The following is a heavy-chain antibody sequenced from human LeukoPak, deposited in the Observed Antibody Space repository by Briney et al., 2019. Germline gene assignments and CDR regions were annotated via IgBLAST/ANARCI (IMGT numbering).Heavy chain of an antibody. J-gene: IGHJ4*02. Sequence: SETLSLTCTVSDDSITMYYWAWIRQPPGKGLEWIGYVDHTGSTKFNPSLNGRVTISVDTSKNQFSLKLSSVTAADTAVYYCARAEGISTPFDYWGQGTLVTVSS. V-gene: IGHV4-59*01. CDR2: VDHTGST. CDR3: ARAEGISTPFDY. CDR1: DDSITMYY.